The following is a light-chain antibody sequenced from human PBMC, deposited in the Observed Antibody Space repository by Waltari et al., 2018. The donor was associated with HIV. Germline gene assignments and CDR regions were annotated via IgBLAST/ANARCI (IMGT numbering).Light chain of an antibody. CDR3: SSYSARGFVV. J-gene: IGLJ3*02. CDR2: EVY. V-gene: IGLV2-14*01. CDR1: TSAISDFNF. Sequence: HSALTQPASVSGSPGQSIPISCTGPTSAISDFNFVSWYQQYPGRAPKLIIFEVYSRPSGISVRFSGSKSGVTASLTISALRAEDEADYFCSSYSARGFVVFGGGTKVTVL.